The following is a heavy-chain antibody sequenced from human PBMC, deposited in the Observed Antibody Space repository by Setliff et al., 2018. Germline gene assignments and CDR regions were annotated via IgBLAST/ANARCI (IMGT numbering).Heavy chain of an antibody. CDR2: ISAYNGFI. CDR1: GYSFPSYG. CDR3: ARDRPMVVVADNLALFDY. V-gene: IGHV1-18*01. J-gene: IGHJ4*02. Sequence: ASVTVSCKASGYSFPSYGISWVRQAPGQGLEWMGWISAYNGFIIYAQMFQGRVIMTTDTSTSTAYMELRSLRSDDTAVYYCARDRPMVVVADNLALFDYWGQGTLVTVSS. D-gene: IGHD2-15*01.